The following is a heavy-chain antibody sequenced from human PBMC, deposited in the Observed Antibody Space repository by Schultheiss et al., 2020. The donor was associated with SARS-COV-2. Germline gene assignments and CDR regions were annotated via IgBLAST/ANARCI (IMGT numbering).Heavy chain of an antibody. D-gene: IGHD3-10*01. CDR2: IYTSGST. CDR1: GGSISSYY. V-gene: IGHV4-4*07. J-gene: IGHJ6*02. CDR3: ARDRVRGVIIRYMDV. Sequence: SQTLSLTCTVSGGSISSYYWSWIRQPAGKGLEWIGRIYTSGSTNYNPSLKSRVTMSVDTSKNQFSLKLSSVTAEDTAVYYCARDRVRGVIIRYMDVWGQGTTVTVAS.